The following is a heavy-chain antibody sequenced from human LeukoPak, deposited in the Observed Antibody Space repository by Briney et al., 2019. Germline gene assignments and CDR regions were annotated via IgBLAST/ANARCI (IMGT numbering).Heavy chain of an antibody. Sequence: PGGSLRLSCTASGFTFGDYAMSWFRQAPGKGVEWVGFIRSKAYGGTTEYAASVKGRFTISRDDSKSIAYLQMNSLKTEDTAVYYSSSSPGGYYYMDVWGKGTTVTVSS. CDR3: SSSPGGYYYMDV. CDR2: IRSKAYGGTT. J-gene: IGHJ6*03. CDR1: GFTFGDYA. V-gene: IGHV3-49*03. D-gene: IGHD6-6*01.